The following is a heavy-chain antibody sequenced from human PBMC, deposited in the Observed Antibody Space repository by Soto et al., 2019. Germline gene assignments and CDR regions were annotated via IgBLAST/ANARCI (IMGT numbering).Heavy chain of an antibody. CDR2: INPDSGVT. V-gene: IGHV1-2*02. CDR3: ARDRGVRDV. Sequence: QVQLVQSGAEVKKPGASVKVSCKASGYTFTSYYMHWVRQAPGQGLEWMGWINPDSGVTYYPHKFQDRVTRTRDTSISTAYMELSRLTSDDTALYYCARDRGVRDVWGQGTTVIVSS. D-gene: IGHD2-8*01. J-gene: IGHJ6*02. CDR1: GYTFTSYY.